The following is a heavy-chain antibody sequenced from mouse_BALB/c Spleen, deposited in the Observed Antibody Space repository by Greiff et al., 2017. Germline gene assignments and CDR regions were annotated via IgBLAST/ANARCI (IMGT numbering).Heavy chain of an antibody. V-gene: IGHV1-14*01. CDR3: ARDWDAY. Sequence: VHVKQSGPELVKPGASVKMSCKASGYTFTSYVMHWVKQKPGQGLEWIGYINPYNDGTKYNEKFKGKATLTSDKSSSTAYMELSSLTSEDSAVYYCARDWDAYWGQGTLVTVSA. CDR1: GYTFTSYV. D-gene: IGHD4-1*01. CDR2: INPYNDGT. J-gene: IGHJ3*01.